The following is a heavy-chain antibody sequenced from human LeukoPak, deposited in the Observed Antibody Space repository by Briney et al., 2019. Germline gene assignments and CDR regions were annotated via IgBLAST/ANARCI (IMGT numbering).Heavy chain of an antibody. D-gene: IGHD3-16*01. J-gene: IGHJ4*02. CDR3: ARDWAEGVPYFDY. V-gene: IGHV3-48*04. Sequence: GGSLRLSCAASGFTFSSYSMNWVRQAPGKGLEWVSYISSSSSTIYYADSVKGRFTISRDNAKNSLYLQMNSLRAEDTAVYYCARDWAEGVPYFDYWGQGTLVTVSS. CDR2: ISSSSSTI. CDR1: GFTFSSYS.